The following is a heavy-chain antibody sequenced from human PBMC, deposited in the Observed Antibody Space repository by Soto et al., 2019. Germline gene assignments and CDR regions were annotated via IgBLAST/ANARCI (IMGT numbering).Heavy chain of an antibody. D-gene: IGHD3-22*01. CDR3: ARDGSPYDSSGYYQTL. J-gene: IGHJ4*02. CDR1: CYTFTSYG. CDR2: ISAYNGNT. V-gene: IGHV1-18*01. Sequence: GASVKVSCKASCYTFTSYGISWVRQSPVQGLEWMGWISAYNGNTNYAQKLQGRVTMTTDTSTSTAYMELRSLRSDDTAVYYCARDGSPYDSSGYYQTLWGQGTLVTVSS.